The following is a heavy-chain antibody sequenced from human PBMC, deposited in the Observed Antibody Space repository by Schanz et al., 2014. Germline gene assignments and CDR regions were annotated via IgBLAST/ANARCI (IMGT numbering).Heavy chain of an antibody. CDR1: GFTFRDYS. CDR2: IASGGSHT. CDR3: AKDPPRGVRTPIKPTLDY. J-gene: IGHJ4*02. Sequence: VQLVESGGGLVQPGGSLRLSCEASGFTFRDYSMNWVRQAPGKGPEWVSTIASGGSHTFYADSVTGRFTISGDNSRNTLSLQMSSLRPEDTAVYYCAKDPPRGVRTPIKPTLDYWGQGTRVTVS. D-gene: IGHD3-10*01. V-gene: IGHV3-NL1*01.